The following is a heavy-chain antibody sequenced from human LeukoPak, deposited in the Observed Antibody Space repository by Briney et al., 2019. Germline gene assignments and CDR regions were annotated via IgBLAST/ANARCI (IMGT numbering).Heavy chain of an antibody. CDR3: ARVADYGSGSYYKPHYYYGMDV. Sequence: ASVKVSCKASGYTFTSYGISWVRQAPGQGLEWMGWISAYNGNTNYAQKLQGRVTMTTDTSTSTAYMELRSLRSDNTAVYYCARVADYGSGSYYKPHYYYGMDVWGQGTTVTVSS. J-gene: IGHJ6*02. V-gene: IGHV1-18*01. CDR2: ISAYNGNT. D-gene: IGHD3-10*01. CDR1: GYTFTSYG.